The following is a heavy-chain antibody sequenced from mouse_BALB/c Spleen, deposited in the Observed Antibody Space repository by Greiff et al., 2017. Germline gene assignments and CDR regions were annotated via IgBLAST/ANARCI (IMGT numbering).Heavy chain of an antibody. Sequence: EVQLQESGPGLVKPSQSLSLTCTVTGYSITSDYAWNWIRQFPGNKLEWMGYISYSGSTSYNPSLKSRISITRDTSKNQFFLQLNSVTTEDTATYYCARNYRYGGAYFDYWGQGTTLTVSS. D-gene: IGHD2-14*01. CDR2: ISYSGST. CDR1: GYSITSDYA. CDR3: ARNYRYGGAYFDY. J-gene: IGHJ2*01. V-gene: IGHV3-2*02.